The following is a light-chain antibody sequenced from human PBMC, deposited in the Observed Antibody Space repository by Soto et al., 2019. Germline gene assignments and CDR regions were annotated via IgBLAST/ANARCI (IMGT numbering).Light chain of an antibody. CDR2: GES. CDR3: QQYGTSPST. J-gene: IGKJ1*01. CDR1: QSVTSNY. Sequence: EIVLTQSPGTLSLSPGQRATLSCRASQSVTSNYLAWYQQIPGQAHRHLIYGESSRATGIPDRFSGSGSGTDFNIPINSLEPEDFAVYLCQQYGTSPSTFGQGTKVEI. V-gene: IGKV3-20*01.